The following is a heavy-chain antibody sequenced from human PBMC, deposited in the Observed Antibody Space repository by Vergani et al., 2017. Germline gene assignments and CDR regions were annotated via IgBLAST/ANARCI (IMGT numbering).Heavy chain of an antibody. CDR2: IGYDGRIK. CDR1: GFSFNTYG. D-gene: IGHD2-15*01. Sequence: QVQLVETGGGVVQPGGSLRLYCATSGFSFNTYGAHWVRQAPGKGLEWVAFIGYDGRIKYNVDSVKGRFTISRDTSKKTLSLQMRSLRADDTAVYYCTTDNQQSSLGQCSVTNCDGGVCDIWGQGTVVTVSS. V-gene: IGHV3-30*02. J-gene: IGHJ3*02. CDR3: TTDNQQSSLGQCSVTNCDGGVCDI.